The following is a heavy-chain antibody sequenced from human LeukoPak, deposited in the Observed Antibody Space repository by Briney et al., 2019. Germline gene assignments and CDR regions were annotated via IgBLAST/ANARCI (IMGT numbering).Heavy chain of an antibody. V-gene: IGHV3-7*01. CDR3: ARDSGSSGWYGLDY. CDR2: IKQDGSEK. CDR1: GFTFSSYW. Sequence: GGFLRLSCAASGFTFSSYWMSWVRQAPGKGLEWVANIKQDGSEKYNVDSVKGRFTISRDNAKNSLYLQMNSLRAEDTAVYYCARDSGSSGWYGLDYWGQGTLVTVSS. J-gene: IGHJ4*02. D-gene: IGHD6-19*01.